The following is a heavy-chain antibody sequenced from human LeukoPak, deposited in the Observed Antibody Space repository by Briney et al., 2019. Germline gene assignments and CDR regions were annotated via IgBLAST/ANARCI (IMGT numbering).Heavy chain of an antibody. D-gene: IGHD3-22*01. V-gene: IGHV3-48*04. CDR3: AKDPNDYDSSAYFV. CDR2: ISSSSSTI. J-gene: IGHJ4*02. Sequence: PGGSLRLSCAASGFTFSSYSMNWVRQAPGKGLEWVSYISSSSSTIYYAGSVKGRFTISRDNAKNSLYLQMNSLRAEDTAVYYCAKDPNDYDSSAYFVWGQGTLVAVSS. CDR1: GFTFSSYS.